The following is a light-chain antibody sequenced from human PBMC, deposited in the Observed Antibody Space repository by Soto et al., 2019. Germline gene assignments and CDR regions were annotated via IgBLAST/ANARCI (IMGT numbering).Light chain of an antibody. CDR3: QQYNSYST. J-gene: IGKJ1*01. V-gene: IGKV1-5*01. CDR1: QSIKTW. Sequence: DIQMTQSPSTLSASVGDRVTITCRASQSIKTWLAWYQQKPGKAPRLLISDASNLESGVPSRFSGSGSGTEFTLTIISLQPDDFAIYYCQQYNSYSTFGQGTKVEIK. CDR2: DAS.